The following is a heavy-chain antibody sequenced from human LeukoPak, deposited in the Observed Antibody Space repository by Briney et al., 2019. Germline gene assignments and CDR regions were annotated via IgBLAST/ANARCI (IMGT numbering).Heavy chain of an antibody. J-gene: IGHJ4*02. V-gene: IGHV4-39*07. CDR3: ARDPGFHSSGYSV. Sequence: SETLSLTCTVSGGSISSNYHWGWIRQPPGKGLEWIASIYYNGNTNYNPSLKSRVTMSVDTSKNQFSLKLSSVTAADTAVYYCARDPGFHSSGYSVWGQGTLVTVSS. CDR2: IYYNGNT. CDR1: GGSISSNYH. D-gene: IGHD3-22*01.